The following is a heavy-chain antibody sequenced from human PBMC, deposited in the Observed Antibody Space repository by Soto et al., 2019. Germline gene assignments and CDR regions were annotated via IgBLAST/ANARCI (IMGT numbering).Heavy chain of an antibody. D-gene: IGHD1-26*01. V-gene: IGHV1-18*04. CDR2: ISAYNGNT. J-gene: IGHJ4*02. CDR3: AFWSGSYTRPPDY. CDR1: VYPFTRYG. Sequence: SVKVPCRSSVYPFTRYGISWVRQAPGQGLEWMGWISAYNGNTNYSQKLHGRVTMTTDTSTSTAYMELRSLRSDDTAVYYCAFWSGSYTRPPDYWGQGTLVTVSS.